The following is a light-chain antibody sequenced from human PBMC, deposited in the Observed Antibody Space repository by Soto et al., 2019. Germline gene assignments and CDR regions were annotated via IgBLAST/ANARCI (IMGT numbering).Light chain of an antibody. J-gene: IGLJ1*01. CDR1: SSDVGGYNY. Sequence: QSVLTQPASVSGPPGQSITISCTGTSSDVGGYNYVSWYQQHPGKAPKLMIYEVSNRPSGVSNRFSGSKSGNTASLTISGLQAEDEADYYCSSYTSSSTPVFGTGTKVTVL. V-gene: IGLV2-14*01. CDR2: EVS. CDR3: SSYTSSSTPV.